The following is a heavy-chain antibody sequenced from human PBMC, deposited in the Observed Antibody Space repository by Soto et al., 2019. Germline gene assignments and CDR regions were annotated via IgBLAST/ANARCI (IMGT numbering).Heavy chain of an antibody. J-gene: IGHJ3*02. CDR1: GYTFTGYY. CDR3: ARDHLSGENGFDI. Sequence: ASVKVSCEASGYTFTGYYIHWVRQAPGQGLEWMGWINPNSGGTNYAQKFQGRVTMTRDTSISTAYMELSRLRSDDTAVYYCARDHLSGENGFDIWGQGTMVTVSS. D-gene: IGHD4-17*01. V-gene: IGHV1-2*02. CDR2: INPNSGGT.